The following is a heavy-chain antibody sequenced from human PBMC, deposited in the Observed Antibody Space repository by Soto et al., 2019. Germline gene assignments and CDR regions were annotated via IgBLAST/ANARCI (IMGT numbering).Heavy chain of an antibody. CDR3: SRSLDS. J-gene: IGHJ4*02. CDR1: GFTFSTYW. V-gene: IGHV3-7*01. CDR2: INQDGSEK. Sequence: LRLSCAASGFTFSTYWMDWVRQTPGKGLEWVANINQDGSEKNYVDSVKGRFTIYRDNAKNSLYLQMSSLTAEDSALYYCSRSLDSWGQGTLVTAPQ.